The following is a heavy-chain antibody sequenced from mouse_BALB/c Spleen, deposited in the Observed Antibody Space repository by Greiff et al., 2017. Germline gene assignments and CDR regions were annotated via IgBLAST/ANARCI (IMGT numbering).Heavy chain of an antibody. CDR1: GYAFTNYS. V-gene: IGHV1-54*01. D-gene: IGHD1-1*01. J-gene: IGHJ1*01. CDR2: INPGSGGT. CDR3: ARRVLRWYFDV. Sequence: QVQLQQSGAELVRPGTSVKVSCKASGYAFTNYSIEWVKQRPGQGLEWIGVINPGSGGTNYTEKFKGKATLTADKSSSTAYMQLSSLTSDDSAVYFCARRVLRWYFDVWGAGTTVTVSS.